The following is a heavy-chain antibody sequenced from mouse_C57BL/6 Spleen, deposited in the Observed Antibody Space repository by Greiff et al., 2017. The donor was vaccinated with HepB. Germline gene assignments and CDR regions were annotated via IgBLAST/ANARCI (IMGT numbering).Heavy chain of an antibody. J-gene: IGHJ2*01. Sequence: VQLQQSGAELVRPGASVKLSCKASGYTFTSYGISWVKQRAGQGLEWIGEIYRRSGNTYYNEQFKGKATLTADKSSSTAYMELRSLTSEDSAVYFCAARSRGNFYFDYWGQGTTLTVSA. V-gene: IGHV1-81*01. CDR2: IYRRSGNT. D-gene: IGHD2-1*01. CDR3: AARSRGNFYFDY. CDR1: GYTFTSYG.